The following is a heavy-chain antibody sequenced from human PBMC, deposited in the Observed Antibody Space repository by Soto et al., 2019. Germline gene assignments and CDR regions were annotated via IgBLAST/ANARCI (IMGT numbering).Heavy chain of an antibody. CDR2: INHSGST. V-gene: IGHV4-34*01. CDR3: ARRTGYGSSWPRFDP. CDR1: GGSFSGYY. J-gene: IGHJ5*02. Sequence: PSETLSLTCAVYGGSFSGYYWSWIRQPPGKGLEWIGEINHSGSTNYNPSIKSRVTISVDTYKNQFSLKLSSVTAADTAVYYCARRTGYGSSWPRFDPWGQGTLVTVSS. D-gene: IGHD6-13*01.